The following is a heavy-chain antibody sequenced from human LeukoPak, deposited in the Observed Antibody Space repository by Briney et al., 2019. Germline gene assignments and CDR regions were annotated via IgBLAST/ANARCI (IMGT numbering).Heavy chain of an antibody. J-gene: IGHJ4*02. D-gene: IGHD1-26*01. CDR1: GYTFTSYG. CDR2: ISAYNGNT. Sequence: ASVKVSCKASGYTFTSYGINWVRQAPGQGLEWMGWISAYNGNTNYAQKLQGRVTMTTDTSTSTAYMELRSLRSDDTAVYYCARDLDQYSGRYGGFGHDFWGQGTLVTVSS. CDR3: ARDLDQYSGRYGGFGHDF. V-gene: IGHV1-18*01.